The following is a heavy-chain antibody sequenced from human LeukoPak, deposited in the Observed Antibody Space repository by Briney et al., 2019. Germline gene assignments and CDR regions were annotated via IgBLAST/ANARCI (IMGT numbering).Heavy chain of an antibody. V-gene: IGHV4-39*07. CDR2: IYYSGST. D-gene: IGHD3-10*01. J-gene: IGHJ3*02. CDR3: ARGLPSRGLWFGESPLRRDNAFDI. CDR1: GGSISSSSYY. Sequence: SETLSLTCTVSGGSISSSSYYWGWIRQPPGKGLEWIGSIYYSGSTYYNPSLKSRVTISVDTSKNQFSLKLSSVTAADTAVYYCARGLPSRGLWFGESPLRRDNAFDIWGQGTMVTVSS.